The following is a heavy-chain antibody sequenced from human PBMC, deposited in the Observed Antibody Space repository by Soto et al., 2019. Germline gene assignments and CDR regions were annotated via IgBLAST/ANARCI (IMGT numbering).Heavy chain of an antibody. CDR3: ARVNPLGYILTPYYGMDV. V-gene: IGHV3-48*03. CDR2: ISSSGSTI. J-gene: IGHJ6*02. D-gene: IGHD3-9*01. Sequence: GGSLRLSCAASGFTFISYEMNWVRQAPGKGLEWVSYISSSGSTIYYADSVKGRFTISRDNAKNSLYLQMNSLRAEDTAVYYCARVNPLGYILTPYYGMDVWGQGTTVTVSS. CDR1: GFTFISYE.